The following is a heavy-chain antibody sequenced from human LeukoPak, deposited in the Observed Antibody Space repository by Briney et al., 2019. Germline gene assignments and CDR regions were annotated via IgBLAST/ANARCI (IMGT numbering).Heavy chain of an antibody. J-gene: IGHJ2*01. CDR2: MFYSWST. V-gene: IGHV4-59*08. CDR1: GDSISSDY. Sequence: PSETLSLTCTVSGDSISSDYWSWVRQRPGKGLEWVGYMFYSWSTNYNPSLKSRVTISIETAKNQFLLKLSSVTAADTAVYYCARRGVSTFSWYFDLWGRGTLVTVSS. D-gene: IGHD2/OR15-2a*01. CDR3: ARRGVSTFSWYFDL.